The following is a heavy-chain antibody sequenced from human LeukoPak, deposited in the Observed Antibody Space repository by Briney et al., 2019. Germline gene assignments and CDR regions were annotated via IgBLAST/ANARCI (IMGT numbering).Heavy chain of an antibody. CDR2: ISYSGT. V-gene: IGHV4-39*01. J-gene: IGHJ4*02. D-gene: IGHD1-26*01. CDR1: GGSISISNYY. CDR3: ARRTSHPVGAIDY. Sequence: PETLSLTCTVSGGSISISNYYWGWIRQPPGRGLEWIGSISYSGTYYNPSLKSRLTISVDTSKNHFSLNLRSVTAADTAVYYCARRTSHPVGAIDYWGQGTLVTVSS.